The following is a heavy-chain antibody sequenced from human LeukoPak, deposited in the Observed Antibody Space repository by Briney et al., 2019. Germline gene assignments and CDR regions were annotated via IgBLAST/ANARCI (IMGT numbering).Heavy chain of an antibody. Sequence: PGGSLRLSCAASGFTFSSYSMNWVRQAPGKGLEWVSYISSSSSTIYCADSVKGRFTISRDNAKNSLYLQMNILRAEDTAVYYCARGSGGSCADFDYWGEGALVTVSS. D-gene: IGHD2-15*01. CDR2: ISSSSSTI. CDR3: ARGSGGSCADFDY. V-gene: IGHV3-48*01. CDR1: GFTFSSYS. J-gene: IGHJ4*02.